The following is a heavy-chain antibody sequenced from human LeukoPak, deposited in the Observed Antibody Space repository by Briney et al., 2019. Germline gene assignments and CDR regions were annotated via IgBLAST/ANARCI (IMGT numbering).Heavy chain of an antibody. CDR2: INPNSGGT. CDR3: ARARYDFWSGYHLDY. CDR1: GYTFTGYY. D-gene: IGHD3-3*01. V-gene: IGHV1-2*02. J-gene: IGHJ4*02. Sequence: ASVKVSCKASGYTFTGYYMHWVRQARGQGLEWMGWINPNSGGTNYAQKFQGRVTMTRDTSISTAYMELSRLRSDDTAVYYCARARYDFWSGYHLDYWGQGTLVTVSS.